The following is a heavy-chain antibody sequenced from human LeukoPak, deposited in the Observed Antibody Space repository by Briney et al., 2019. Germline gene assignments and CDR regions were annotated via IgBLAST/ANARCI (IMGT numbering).Heavy chain of an antibody. D-gene: IGHD6-19*01. CDR2: IYYSGST. CDR3: ARYSSGWNYYYYGMDV. Sequence: PSETLSLTCTVSGVSISSSSYYWGWIRQPPGKGLEWIGSIYYSGSTYYNPSLKSRVTISVDTSKNRFSLKLSSVTAADTAVYYCARYSSGWNYYYYGMDVWGQGTTVTVSS. J-gene: IGHJ6*02. CDR1: GVSISSSSYY. V-gene: IGHV4-39*01.